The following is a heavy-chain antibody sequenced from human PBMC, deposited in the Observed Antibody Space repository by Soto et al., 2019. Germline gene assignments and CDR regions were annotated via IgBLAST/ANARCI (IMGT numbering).Heavy chain of an antibody. CDR2: IGTAGDT. J-gene: IGHJ6*02. D-gene: IGHD1-1*01. Sequence: EVQLVESGGGLVQPGGSLRLSCAASGFTFSSYDMHWVRQATGKGLEWVSAIGTAGDTYYPGSVKGRFTISRENAKNSLYLQMNSLRAGDTAVYYCARGPRDNWNDYYYYGMDVWGQGTTVTVSS. CDR3: ARGPRDNWNDYYYYGMDV. V-gene: IGHV3-13*04. CDR1: GFTFSSYD.